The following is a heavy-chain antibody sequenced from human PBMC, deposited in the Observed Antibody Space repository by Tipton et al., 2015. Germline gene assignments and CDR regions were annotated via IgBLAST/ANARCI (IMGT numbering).Heavy chain of an antibody. CDR3: ARARGRHGGLFDS. J-gene: IGHJ4*02. D-gene: IGHD4-23*01. Sequence: TLSLTCSVSSDSISKYYWSWIRQPPGKELEWIGYIQYSGGTNYNPSLESRVSISVDTSKTQFSLEMRSVTATGTAVYYCARARGRHGGLFDSWGQGTLVTVSS. V-gene: IGHV4-59*01. CDR1: SDSISKYY. CDR2: IQYSGGT.